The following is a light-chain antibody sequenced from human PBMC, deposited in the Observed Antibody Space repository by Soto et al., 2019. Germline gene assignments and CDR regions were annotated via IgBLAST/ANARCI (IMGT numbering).Light chain of an antibody. V-gene: IGKV3-15*01. J-gene: IGKJ4*01. CDR3: QHYNNWIGT. CDR1: QSVSNN. CDR2: GAS. Sequence: EIVLTQSPGTLSLSPGERATLSCRASQSVSNNYLAWYQQKPGQAPRLLIDGASTRATDIPDRFSGSGSGTEFTLTISSLQSEDFAVYYCQHYNNWIGTFGGGTKVDIK.